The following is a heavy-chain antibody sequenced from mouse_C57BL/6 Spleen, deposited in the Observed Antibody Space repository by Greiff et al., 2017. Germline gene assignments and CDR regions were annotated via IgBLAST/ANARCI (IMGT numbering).Heavy chain of an antibody. CDR2: IYPGDGDT. CDR1: GYAFSSSW. J-gene: IGHJ3*01. D-gene: IGHD2-4*01. Sequence: VQLVESGPELVKPGASVKISCKASGYAFSSSWMNWVKQRPGKGLEWIGRIYPGDGDTNYNGKFKGKATLTADKSSSTAYMKLSSLTSEDSAVYFCARKRGDYDGFAYWGQGTLVTVSA. V-gene: IGHV1-82*01. CDR3: ARKRGDYDGFAY.